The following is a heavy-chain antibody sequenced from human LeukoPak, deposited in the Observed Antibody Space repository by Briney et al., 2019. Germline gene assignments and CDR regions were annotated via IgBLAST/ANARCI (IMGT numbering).Heavy chain of an antibody. Sequence: SQTLSLTCTVSGGSLSGGDYYWSWLRQPPGKGLEWSAYIYNSGNTYYNPSLRSRVTISVDTSKSQFSLNLSSVTAADTALYYCARVPRPYGVSYYFDYWGQGTLVTVSS. CDR2: IYNSGNT. V-gene: IGHV4-30-4*01. D-gene: IGHD4-17*01. CDR3: ARVPRPYGVSYYFDY. CDR1: GGSLSGGDYY. J-gene: IGHJ4*02.